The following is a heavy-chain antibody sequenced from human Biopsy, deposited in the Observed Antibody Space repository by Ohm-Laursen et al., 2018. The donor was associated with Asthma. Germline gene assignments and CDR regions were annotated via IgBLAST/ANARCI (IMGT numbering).Heavy chain of an antibody. Sequence: SVKVSCKTSGYTFNSAGITWARQAPEQGLEWTGWISVYNGNTKVAQKLQDRVTMITDTSTSTAYMELRSLRSDDTAVYFCARAVDYSHYYGIDVWGQGTTVTVS. CDR3: ARAVDYSHYYGIDV. J-gene: IGHJ6*02. V-gene: IGHV1-18*01. D-gene: IGHD3-10*01. CDR1: GYTFNSAG. CDR2: ISVYNGNT.